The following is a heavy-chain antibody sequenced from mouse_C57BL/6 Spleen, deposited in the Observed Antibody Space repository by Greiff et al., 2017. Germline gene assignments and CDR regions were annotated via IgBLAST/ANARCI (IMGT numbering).Heavy chain of an antibody. CDR2: ISYDGSN. Sequence: EVKLQESGPGLVKPSQSLSLTCSVTGYSIPSGYYWNWIRQFPGNKLEWMGYISYDGSNNYNPSLKNRISITRDTSKNQFFLKLNSVTTEDTATYYCAREGEYYFDYWGQGTTLTVSS. CDR3: AREGEYYFDY. J-gene: IGHJ2*01. CDR1: GYSIPSGYY. V-gene: IGHV3-6*01.